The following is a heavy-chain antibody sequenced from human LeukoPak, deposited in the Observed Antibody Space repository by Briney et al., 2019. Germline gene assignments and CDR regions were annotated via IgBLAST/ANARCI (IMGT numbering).Heavy chain of an antibody. CDR1: GFTFDDYG. D-gene: IGHD6-13*01. CDR2: INWNGGST. Sequence: PGGSLRLSCAASGFTFDDYGMSWVRQAPGKGLEWVSGINWNGGSTGYADSVKGRFTISRDNAKNSLYLQMNSLRAEDTALYYRARFPRPKSQLVGLQHWGQGTLVTVSS. V-gene: IGHV3-20*04. CDR3: ARFPRPKSQLVGLQH. J-gene: IGHJ1*01.